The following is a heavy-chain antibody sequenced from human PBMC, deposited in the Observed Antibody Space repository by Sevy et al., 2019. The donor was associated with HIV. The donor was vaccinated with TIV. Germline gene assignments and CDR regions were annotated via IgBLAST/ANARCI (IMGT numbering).Heavy chain of an antibody. CDR1: GFTFSTYW. D-gene: IGHD2-2*01. Sequence: GGSLRLSCAASGFTFSTYWMSWFRQAPGKGLEWVANINEDGTEKLYVDSVKGRFTMSIDKAKNSLYLQMNSLRAEDAAVYYCARDNATVSRRGLRYYYYGTDVWGQGTTVTVSS. CDR2: INEDGTEK. V-gene: IGHV3-7*01. J-gene: IGHJ6*02. CDR3: ARDNATVSRRGLRYYYYGTDV.